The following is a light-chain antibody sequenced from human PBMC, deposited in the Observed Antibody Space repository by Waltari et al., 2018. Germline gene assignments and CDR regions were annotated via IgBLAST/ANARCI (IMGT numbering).Light chain of an antibody. CDR1: SSDVGGYNY. CDR3: SSYTSSSTLWV. CDR2: DVS. Sequence: QSALTQPASVSGSPGQSITISCTGTSSDVGGYNYVSWYQQHPGKATKLMIYDVSNRPSGVPNLFSGSKSGNTASLTISGLQAEDEADYYCSSYTSSSTLWVFGGGTKLTVL. V-gene: IGLV2-14*03. J-gene: IGLJ3*02.